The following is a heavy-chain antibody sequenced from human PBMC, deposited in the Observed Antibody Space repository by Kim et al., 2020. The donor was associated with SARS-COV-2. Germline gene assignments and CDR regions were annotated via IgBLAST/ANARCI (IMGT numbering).Heavy chain of an antibody. V-gene: IGHV4-59*01. Sequence: SETLSLTCTVSGGSISGYYWSWIRQPPGKGLEWIGYISYSGSTTYNPSLKSRVSISVDTSKNQFSLNLTSVTAADTAVYYCARGSGSTYYYYAIDVWGQGSTVTVSS. CDR3: ARGSGSTYYYYAIDV. CDR1: GGSISGYY. J-gene: IGHJ6*02. D-gene: IGHD6-13*01. CDR2: ISYSGST.